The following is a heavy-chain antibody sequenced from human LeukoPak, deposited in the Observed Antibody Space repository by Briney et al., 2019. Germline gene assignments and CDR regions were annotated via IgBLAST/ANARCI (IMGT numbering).Heavy chain of an antibody. CDR2: IIPIFGTA. V-gene: IGHV1-69*01. Sequence: GASVKVSYKASGGTFSSYAISWVRQAPGQGLEWPGGIIPIFGTANYAQKFQGRVTITADESTSTAYMELSSLRSEDTAVYYCARNYGDYVGPFDYWGQGTLVTVSS. D-gene: IGHD4-17*01. CDR3: ARNYGDYVGPFDY. J-gene: IGHJ4*02. CDR1: GGTFSSYA.